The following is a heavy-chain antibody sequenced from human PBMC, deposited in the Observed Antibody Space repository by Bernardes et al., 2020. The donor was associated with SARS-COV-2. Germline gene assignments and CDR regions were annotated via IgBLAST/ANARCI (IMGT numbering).Heavy chain of an antibody. CDR3: ARRSRSGTYHYDALDI. V-gene: IGHV4-59*01. CDR1: GGSISSYY. Sequence: SETLSLTCTVSGGSISSYYWSWIRQPPGKGLEWIGYIYYSGSTNYNPSLQSRVTISVDTSKNQFSLKLSSVTAADTAVYYCARRSRSGTYHYDALDIWGQGTMVTVSS. J-gene: IGHJ3*02. D-gene: IGHD1-26*01. CDR2: IYYSGST.